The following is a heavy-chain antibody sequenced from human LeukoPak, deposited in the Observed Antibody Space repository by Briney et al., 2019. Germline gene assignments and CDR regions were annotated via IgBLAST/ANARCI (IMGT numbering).Heavy chain of an antibody. J-gene: IGHJ3*02. CDR3: ARAQFDAFDI. V-gene: IGHV4-34*01. Sequence: SETLSLTCAVYGGSFSGYYWSWIRQPPGKGLEWIGEINHSGSTNYNPSLKSRVTISVDRSKNQFSLKLSSVTAADTAVYYCARAQFDAFDIWGQGTMVTVSS. CDR2: INHSGST. CDR1: GGSFSGYY.